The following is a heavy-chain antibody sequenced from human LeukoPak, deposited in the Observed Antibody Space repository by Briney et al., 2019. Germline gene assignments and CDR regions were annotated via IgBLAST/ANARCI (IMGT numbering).Heavy chain of an antibody. CDR3: ARDAGYSYGSAAYYYYYYMDV. CDR2: ISAYNGNT. CDR1: GYTFTSYG. J-gene: IGHJ6*03. Sequence: GASVKVSCKASGYTFTSYGISWVRQAPGQGLEWMGWISAYNGNTNYAQKLQGRVTMTTDTSTSTAYMELRSLRSDDTAVYYCARDAGYSYGSAAYYYYYYMDVWGKGTTVTISS. V-gene: IGHV1-18*01. D-gene: IGHD5-18*01.